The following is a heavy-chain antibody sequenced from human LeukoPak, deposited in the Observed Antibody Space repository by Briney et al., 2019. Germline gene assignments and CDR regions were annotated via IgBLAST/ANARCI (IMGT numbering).Heavy chain of an antibody. CDR3: ATNQIMIREYYFDY. V-gene: IGHV3-48*01. J-gene: IGHJ4*02. CDR1: GFTFSSYG. CDR2: TSTSSVTI. Sequence: GGSLRLSCAASGFTFSSYGMNWVRQAPGKGLEWVSYTSTSSVTIYYADSVRGRFTISRDNSKNTLFLQMNSLRAEDTAVYYCATNQIMIREYYFDYWGQGTLVTVSS. D-gene: IGHD3-16*01.